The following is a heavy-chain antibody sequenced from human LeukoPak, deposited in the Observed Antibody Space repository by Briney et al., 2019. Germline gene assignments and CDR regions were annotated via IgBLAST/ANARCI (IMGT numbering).Heavy chain of an antibody. Sequence: GGSLGLSCAASGFTFSNAWMSWVRQAPGKGLEWVGRIKSKTDGGTTDYAAPVKGRFTISRDNSKNTLILQMNSLRAEDTAVYYCAKSGYNRFDYWGQGILVTVSS. CDR3: AKSGYNRFDY. J-gene: IGHJ4*02. CDR2: IKSKTDGGTT. CDR1: GFTFSNAW. V-gene: IGHV3-15*01. D-gene: IGHD5-24*01.